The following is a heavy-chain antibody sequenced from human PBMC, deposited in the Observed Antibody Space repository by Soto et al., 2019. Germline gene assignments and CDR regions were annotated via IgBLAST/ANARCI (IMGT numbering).Heavy chain of an antibody. CDR1: GYTFTSYY. CDR3: ARDSKYYYESSGYSLGTDAFDI. V-gene: IGHV1-46*01. CDR2: INPSGGST. Sequence: ASVKVSCKASGYTFTSYYMHWVRQAPGQGLEWMGIINPSGGSTSYAQKFQGRVTMTRNTSTSTVYMELSSLRSEDTAVYYCARDSKYYYESSGYSLGTDAFDIWGQGTMVTVSS. D-gene: IGHD3-22*01. J-gene: IGHJ3*02.